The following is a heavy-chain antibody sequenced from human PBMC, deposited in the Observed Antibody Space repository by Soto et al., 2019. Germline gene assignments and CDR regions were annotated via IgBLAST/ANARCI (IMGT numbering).Heavy chain of an antibody. CDR3: AREIMPLTNDWYFDL. Sequence: QVQLQESGPGLVKPSETLALTCTVSGGSISGVVHSWSWIRQPPGKRLEWIGHILDSGSTYYNPSLKSRLTISVDTSKNQFSLRLSSVTAADTAVYYCAREIMPLTNDWYFDLWGRGNLLTVSS. J-gene: IGHJ2*01. V-gene: IGHV4-30-4*01. CDR1: GGSISGVVHS. D-gene: IGHD2-8*01. CDR2: ILDSGST.